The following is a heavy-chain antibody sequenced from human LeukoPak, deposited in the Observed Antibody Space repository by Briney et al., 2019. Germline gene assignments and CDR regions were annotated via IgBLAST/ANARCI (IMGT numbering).Heavy chain of an antibody. CDR3: ARDLWYGSGSLGY. V-gene: IGHV1-2*02. J-gene: IGHJ4*02. Sequence: ASVKVSCKASGYTFTGYYMHWVRQAPGQGLEWMGRINPNSGGTNYAQKFQGRVTMTRDTSISTVYMELSRLRYDDTAVYYCARDLWYGSGSLGYWGQGTLVTVSS. CDR2: INPNSGGT. D-gene: IGHD3-10*01. CDR1: GYTFTGYY.